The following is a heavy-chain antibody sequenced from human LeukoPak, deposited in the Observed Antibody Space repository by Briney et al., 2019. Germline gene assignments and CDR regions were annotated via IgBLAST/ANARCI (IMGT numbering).Heavy chain of an antibody. J-gene: IGHJ4*02. V-gene: IGHV1-2*02. Sequence: ASVKVSCTASGYTFTGYYMHWVRQAPGQGLEWMGWINPNSGDTNYAQKFQGRVTMTTDTSTSTAYMELRSLRSDDTAVYYCARPRYYDSSGYYYWGQGTLVTVSS. CDR3: ARPRYYDSSGYYY. CDR2: INPNSGDT. CDR1: GYTFTGYY. D-gene: IGHD3-22*01.